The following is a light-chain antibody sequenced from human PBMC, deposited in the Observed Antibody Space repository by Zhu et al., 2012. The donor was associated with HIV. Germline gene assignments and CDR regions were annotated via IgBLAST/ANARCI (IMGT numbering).Light chain of an antibody. CDR3: QQCTNGYT. CDR2: DAS. V-gene: IGKV3-11*01. J-gene: IGKJ2*01. Sequence: EILLAQSPATLSLSPGERATLSCRASQYIRRSLAWYQQKPGQAPRLLMFDASNRAVGIPTRFSGSASGTDFTLTISGVEPEDFALYYCQQCTNGYTFGQGTRLDIK. CDR1: QYIRRS.